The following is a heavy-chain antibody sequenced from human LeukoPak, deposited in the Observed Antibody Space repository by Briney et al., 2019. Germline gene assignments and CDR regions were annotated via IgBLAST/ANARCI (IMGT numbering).Heavy chain of an antibody. V-gene: IGHV3-74*01. CDR2: IKGDGIST. J-gene: IGHJ4*02. CDR3: ARDRRFLAAAGTGLDY. CDR1: GFDFSSNW. D-gene: IGHD6-13*01. Sequence: PGGSLRLSCAASGFDFSSNWMHWVRHAPGQGLVWVSRIKGDGISTNYADSVKGRFTISRDIAKNTLYLQMNSLRAEDTAVYYCARDRRFLAAAGTGLDYWGQGTLVTVSS.